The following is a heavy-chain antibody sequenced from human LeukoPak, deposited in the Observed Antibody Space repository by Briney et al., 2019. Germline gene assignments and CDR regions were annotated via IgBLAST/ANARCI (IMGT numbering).Heavy chain of an antibody. J-gene: IGHJ4*02. CDR2: IIPIFGTA. D-gene: IGHD7-27*01. V-gene: IGHV1-69*05. CDR1: GGTFSSYA. Sequence: SVKVSCTASGGTFSSYAISWVRQAPGQGLEWMGGIIPIFGTANYAQKFQGRVTITTDESTSTAYMELSSLRSEDAAVYYCARGSNWGYYYFDYWGQGTLVTVSS. CDR3: ARGSNWGYYYFDY.